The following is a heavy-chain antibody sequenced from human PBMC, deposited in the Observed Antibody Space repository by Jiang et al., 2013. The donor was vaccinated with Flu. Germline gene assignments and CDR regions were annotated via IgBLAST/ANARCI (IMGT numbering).Heavy chain of an antibody. CDR2: TYYRSKWYN. D-gene: IGHD3-16*01. CDR3: ARDPGADYVWGSSFDY. Sequence: QTLSLTCAISGDSVSSNSAAWNWIRQSPSRGLEWLGRTYYRSKWYNDYAVSVKSRITINPDTSKNQFSLQLNSVTPEDTAVYYCARDPGADYVWGSSFDYWGQGTLVTVSS. V-gene: IGHV6-1*01. J-gene: IGHJ4*02. CDR1: GDSVSSNSAA.